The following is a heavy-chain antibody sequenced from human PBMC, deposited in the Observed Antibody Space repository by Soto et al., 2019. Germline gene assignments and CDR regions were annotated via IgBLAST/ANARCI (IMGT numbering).Heavy chain of an antibody. CDR2: IIPILGIA. J-gene: IGHJ6*02. D-gene: IGHD5-12*01. CDR3: ASRGYDYYYYGMDV. CDR1: GGTFSSYT. V-gene: IGHV1-69*02. Sequence: QVQLVQSGAEVKKPGSSVKVSCKASGGTFSSYTISWVRQAPGQGLEWMGRIIPILGIANYAQKFQGRVTSTPEKSRNTAYMELSSLRSEDTAVYYCASRGYDYYYYGMDVWGQGTTVTVSS.